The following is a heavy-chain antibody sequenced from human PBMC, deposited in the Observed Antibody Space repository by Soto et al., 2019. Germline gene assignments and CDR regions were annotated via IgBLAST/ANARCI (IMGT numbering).Heavy chain of an antibody. D-gene: IGHD3-3*01. CDR1: GGSISSYY. CDR3: ARVAGDYNYAGYYFDY. J-gene: IGHJ4*02. CDR2: IYYSGST. V-gene: IGHV4-59*01. Sequence: PLETVSLTCTVSGGSISSYYWSWILQPPGKGLEWIGYIYYSGSTNYNPSLKSRVTISVDTSKNQFSLKLSSVTAADTAVYYCARVAGDYNYAGYYFDYWGQGTLVTVSS.